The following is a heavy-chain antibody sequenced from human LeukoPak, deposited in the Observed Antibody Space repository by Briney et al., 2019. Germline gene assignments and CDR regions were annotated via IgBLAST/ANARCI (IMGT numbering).Heavy chain of an antibody. CDR1: GVTFSSYV. J-gene: IGHJ3*02. CDR2: ISGSGGGT. V-gene: IGHV3-23*01. CDR3: VQEGPRGLAFDI. Sequence: PGGSLRLSCEASGVTFSSYVMSWVRQAPGKRPEWVSGISGSGGGTYYADSVKGRFAISRDNSKNTLYLQMSSLRAEDTAVYYCVQEGPRGLAFDIWGQGTKVTVSS.